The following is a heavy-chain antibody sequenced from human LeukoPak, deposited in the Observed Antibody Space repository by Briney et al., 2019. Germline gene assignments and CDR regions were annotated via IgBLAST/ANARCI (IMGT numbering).Heavy chain of an antibody. CDR3: ARSVSISPMFDY. V-gene: IGHV1-2*02. CDR2: INPNTGST. D-gene: IGHD4-11*01. J-gene: IGHJ4*02. Sequence: ASVKVSCKASGYTFTSYYMHWVRQAPGQGLEWMGWINPNTGSTNFAQKFQGRVAMMRATSITTFYMDLKSLRSDDTAVYYCARSVSISPMFDYWGQGTLITVSS. CDR1: GYTFTSYY.